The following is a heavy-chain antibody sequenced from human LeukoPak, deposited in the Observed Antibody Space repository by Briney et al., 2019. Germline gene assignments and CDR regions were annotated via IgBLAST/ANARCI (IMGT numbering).Heavy chain of an antibody. CDR1: GFTFSSYA. CDR2: ISGSGGST. D-gene: IGHD3-16*01. CDR3: AKAIITFGSANWFDP. Sequence: GGSLRLSCAASGFTFSSYAMSWVRKAPGKGLEWVSAISGSGGSTYYADSVKGRFTISRDNSKNTLYLQMNSLRAEDTAVYYCAKAIITFGSANWFDPWGQGTLVTVSS. V-gene: IGHV3-23*01. J-gene: IGHJ5*02.